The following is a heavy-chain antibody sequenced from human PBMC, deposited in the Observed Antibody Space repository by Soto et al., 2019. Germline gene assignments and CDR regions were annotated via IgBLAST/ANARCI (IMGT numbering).Heavy chain of an antibody. J-gene: IGHJ5*02. CDR2: IYHSGST. CDR1: GGSISSGGYS. V-gene: IGHV4-30-2*01. CDR3: ARVQGAAAAGSLPVWFXP. Sequence: SETLSLTCAVSGGSISSGGYSWSWIRQPPGKGLEWIGYIYHSGSTYYNPSLRSRVTISVDRSKNQFSLKLSSVTAADTAVYYCARVQGAAAAGSLPVWFXPWGQGTLVXVSS. D-gene: IGHD6-13*01.